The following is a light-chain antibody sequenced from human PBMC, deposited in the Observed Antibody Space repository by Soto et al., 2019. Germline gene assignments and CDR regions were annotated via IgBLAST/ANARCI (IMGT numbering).Light chain of an antibody. J-gene: IGLJ3*02. Sequence: QSVLTQPASVSGSPGQSITISCTGTSSDVGGYDYVSWYQQYPGRAPKLMIFEVSNRPSGISNRFSGSKSGNTASLTISGLQAEDEADYYCSSFTCSSTQVLGGGTKLTFL. CDR2: EVS. CDR1: SSDVGGYDY. V-gene: IGLV2-14*01. CDR3: SSFTCSSTQV.